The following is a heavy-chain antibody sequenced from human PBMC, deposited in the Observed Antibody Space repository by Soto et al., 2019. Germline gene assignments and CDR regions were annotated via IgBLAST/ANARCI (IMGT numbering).Heavy chain of an antibody. Sequence: QVQLVQSGAEVKKPGASVKVSCKASGYTFTSYDINWVRQATGQGLEWMGWMNPNSGNTGYAQKFQGRVTMTRNTTISTAYMKRNSLRYEDTAVYYCAGREYSSSWYYYYYDGMDVWGQGTTVTVSS. CDR3: AGREYSSSWYYYYYDGMDV. J-gene: IGHJ6*02. CDR1: GYTFTSYD. V-gene: IGHV1-8*01. D-gene: IGHD6-13*01. CDR2: MNPNSGNT.